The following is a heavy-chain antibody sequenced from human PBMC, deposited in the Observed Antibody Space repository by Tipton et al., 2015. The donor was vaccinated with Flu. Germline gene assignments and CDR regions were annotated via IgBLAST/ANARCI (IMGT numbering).Heavy chain of an antibody. D-gene: IGHD3-3*01. CDR1: GFTFDDYA. CDR2: ISWNSGSI. Sequence: QLVQSGGGLVQPGRSLRLSCAASGFTFDDYAMHWVRQVPGKGLEWVSGISWNSGSIGYADSVKGRFTISRDNAKNSLYLQMNSLRAEDTALYYCAKDITTIFGVVIDYWGQGTLVTVSS. J-gene: IGHJ4*02. V-gene: IGHV3-9*01. CDR3: AKDITTIFGVVIDY.